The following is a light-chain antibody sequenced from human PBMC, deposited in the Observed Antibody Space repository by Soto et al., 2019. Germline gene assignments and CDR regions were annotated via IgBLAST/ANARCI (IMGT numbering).Light chain of an antibody. CDR2: EVS. J-gene: IGLJ1*01. V-gene: IGLV2-14*01. CDR1: SSDVGGYNY. Sequence: QSVLTQPASVSGSPGQSITISCTGTSSDVGGYNYVSWYQQHPGKAPKLMIYEVSNRPSRVSNRFSGSKSGNTASLTISGLXAEDEADYYCSSYTRSSTSYVFGTGTKVTVL. CDR3: SSYTRSSTSYV.